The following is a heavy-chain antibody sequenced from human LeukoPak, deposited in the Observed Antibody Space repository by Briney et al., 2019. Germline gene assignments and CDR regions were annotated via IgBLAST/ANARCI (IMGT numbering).Heavy chain of an antibody. J-gene: IGHJ4*02. Sequence: ASVKVSCKASGGTSSSYAISWVRQAPGQGLEWMGRIIPILGIANYAQKFQGRVTITADKSTSTAYMELSSLRSEDTAVYYCARVGGDYYDSSGFDYWGQGTLVTVSS. CDR2: IIPILGIA. V-gene: IGHV1-69*04. CDR3: ARVGGDYYDSSGFDY. D-gene: IGHD3-22*01. CDR1: GGTSSSYA.